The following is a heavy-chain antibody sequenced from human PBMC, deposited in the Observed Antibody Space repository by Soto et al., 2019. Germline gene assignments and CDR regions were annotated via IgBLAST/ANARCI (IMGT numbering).Heavy chain of an antibody. CDR2: ISTHNGNT. D-gene: IGHD3-3*01. J-gene: IGHJ3*01. Sequence: SVKVSCKASVFTSSGISWVRQAPGQRLEWMGWISTHNGNTIYAQKFQGRVIMTMDTSTTTVYMELRSLRPDDTAVYLCAREGILGLFDAYDLWGQGTMVTVSS. CDR3: AREGILGLFDAYDL. V-gene: IGHV1-18*04. CDR1: VFTSSG.